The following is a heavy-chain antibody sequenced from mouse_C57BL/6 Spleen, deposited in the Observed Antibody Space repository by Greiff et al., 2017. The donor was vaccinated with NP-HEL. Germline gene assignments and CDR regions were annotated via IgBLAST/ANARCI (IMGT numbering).Heavy chain of an antibody. CDR2: ISYDGSN. V-gene: IGHV3-6*01. CDR3: AREGSTVPYYYAMDY. J-gene: IGHJ4*01. CDR1: GYSITSGYY. D-gene: IGHD1-1*01. Sequence: EVKLMESGPGLVKPSQSLSLTCSVTGYSITSGYYWHWIRQFPGNKLEWMGYISYDGSNNYNPSLKNRISITRDTSKNQFFLKLNSVTTEDTATYYCAREGSTVPYYYAMDYWGQGTSVTVSS.